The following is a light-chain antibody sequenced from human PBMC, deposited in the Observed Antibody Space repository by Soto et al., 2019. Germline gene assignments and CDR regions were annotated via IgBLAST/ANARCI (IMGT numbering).Light chain of an antibody. J-gene: IGLJ1*01. CDR2: DVS. V-gene: IGLV2-14*01. Sequence: QSALTQPASVSGSPGQSITISCTGTRSDVGGYNYVSWYQQHPGKAPKLMIYDVSNRPSGVSNRFSGSKSGNTASLTISGLQVEDEAEYYCSSYTSSSTILYVFGTGTKLTVL. CDR1: RSDVGGYNY. CDR3: SSYTSSSTILYV.